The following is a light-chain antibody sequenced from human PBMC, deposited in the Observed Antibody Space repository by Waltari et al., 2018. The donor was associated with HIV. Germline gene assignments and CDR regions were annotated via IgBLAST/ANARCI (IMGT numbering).Light chain of an antibody. J-gene: IGLJ3*02. Sequence: NFMLTQPHSVSASPGKTVTISCTAQRGSIASNHRQRDPQRPGSAPTTVIYDDNQRPSGVPDRFSGSIDSSSSSASLTISGLNTEDESDYYCQSYDSSNNWVFGGGTKLTVL. CDR1: GSIASNH. V-gene: IGLV6-57*02. CDR2: DDN. CDR3: QSYDSSNNWV.